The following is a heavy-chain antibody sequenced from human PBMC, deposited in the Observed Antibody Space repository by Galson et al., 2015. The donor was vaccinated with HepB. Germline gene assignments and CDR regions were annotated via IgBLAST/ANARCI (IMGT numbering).Heavy chain of an antibody. J-gene: IGHJ3*02. CDR1: GDSVSSNSAA. CDR3: ARDTTYSLDAFDI. CDR2: TYYRSKWYN. V-gene: IGHV6-1*01. D-gene: IGHD1-26*01. Sequence: CAISGDSVSSNSAAWNWIRQSPSRGLEWLGRTYYRSKWYNDYALSVRGRITISPDTSKNHLSLHLNSVSPEETAVYYCARDTTYSLDAFDIWGQGTMVTVSS.